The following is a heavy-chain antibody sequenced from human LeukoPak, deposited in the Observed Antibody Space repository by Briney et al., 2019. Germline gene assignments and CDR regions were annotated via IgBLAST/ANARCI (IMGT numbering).Heavy chain of an antibody. Sequence: ASVKVSCKPPGYTFTGYYLHWVRQAPGQALEWMGWISPNTGATVYAQNFQGRVTMSRDTSISTAYMDLSRLRSDDTAVYYCARDRVGSGWPRPFYFEFWGQGTLVTVSS. D-gene: IGHD6-19*01. CDR2: ISPNTGAT. V-gene: IGHV1-2*02. CDR3: ARDRVGSGWPRPFYFEF. J-gene: IGHJ4*02. CDR1: GYTFTGYY.